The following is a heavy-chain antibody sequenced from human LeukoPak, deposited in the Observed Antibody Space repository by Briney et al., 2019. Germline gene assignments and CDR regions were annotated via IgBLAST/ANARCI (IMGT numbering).Heavy chain of an antibody. CDR2: INHSGST. CDR3: ARAGLERSFDY. CDR1: GDSISSTGYY. D-gene: IGHD1-1*01. V-gene: IGHV4-39*06. J-gene: IGHJ4*02. Sequence: SETLSLTCTVSGDSISSTGYYWGWIRQPPGKGLEWIGEINHSGSTNYNPSLKSRVTISVDTSKNQFPLKLSSVTAADTAVYYCARAGLERSFDYWGQGTLVTVSS.